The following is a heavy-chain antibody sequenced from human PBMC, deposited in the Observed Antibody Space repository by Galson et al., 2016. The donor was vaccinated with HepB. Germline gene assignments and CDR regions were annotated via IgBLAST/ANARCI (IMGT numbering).Heavy chain of an antibody. Sequence: SLRLSCAASGFTVSNNYMSWVRQAPGKGLEWVSVIYSAGTTYYADSVKGRFTISRDNSKNTLYLQMNSLRAEDTAVYYCARGALTGTLNFDYWGQGTLVTVSS. CDR2: IYSAGTT. D-gene: IGHD1-7*01. V-gene: IGHV3-53*01. CDR3: ARGALTGTLNFDY. CDR1: GFTVSNNY. J-gene: IGHJ4*02.